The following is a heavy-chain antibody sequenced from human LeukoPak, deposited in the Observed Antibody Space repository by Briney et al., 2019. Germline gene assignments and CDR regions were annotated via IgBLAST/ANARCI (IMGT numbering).Heavy chain of an antibody. J-gene: IGHJ6*03. CDR3: ARDPSSSWYYYYYYMDV. CDR2: INSDGSRT. Sequence: PGGSLRLSCAASGFTFSNYWMHWVRQAPGKGLVWDSRINSDGSRTDYADFVKGRFTISRDNAKNTLYLQMNSLRAEDTAVYYCARDPSSSWYYYYYYMDVWGKGTTVTISS. D-gene: IGHD6-13*01. CDR1: GFTFSNYW. V-gene: IGHV3-74*01.